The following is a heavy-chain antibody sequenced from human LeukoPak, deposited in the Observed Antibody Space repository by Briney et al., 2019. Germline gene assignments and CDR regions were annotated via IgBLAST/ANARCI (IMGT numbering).Heavy chain of an antibody. CDR3: AREPLADYYDSSGYFSARYYYYMDV. CDR2: IYSGGST. V-gene: IGHV3-53*01. D-gene: IGHD3-22*01. CDR1: GFTVSSNY. Sequence: GGSLRLSCAAFGFTVSSNYMSWVRQAPGKGLEWVSVIYSGGSTYYADSVKGRFTISRDNSKNTLYLQMNSLRAEDTAVYYCAREPLADYYDSSGYFSARYYYYMDVWGKGTTVTVSS. J-gene: IGHJ6*03.